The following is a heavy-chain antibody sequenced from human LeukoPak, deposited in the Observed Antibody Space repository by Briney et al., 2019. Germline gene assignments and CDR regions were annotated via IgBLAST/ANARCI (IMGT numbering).Heavy chain of an antibody. CDR3: ARDPAGYCSGGSCYNDAFDI. CDR2: ISSSSSTI. J-gene: IGHJ3*02. V-gene: IGHV3-48*02. D-gene: IGHD2-15*01. Sequence: PGGSLRLSCAASGFTFSSYRMNWVRQAPGKGLEWVSYISSSSSTIYYADSVKGRFTISRDNAKNSLYLQMNSLRDEDTAVYYCARDPAGYCSGGSCYNDAFDIWGQGTMVTVSS. CDR1: GFTFSSYR.